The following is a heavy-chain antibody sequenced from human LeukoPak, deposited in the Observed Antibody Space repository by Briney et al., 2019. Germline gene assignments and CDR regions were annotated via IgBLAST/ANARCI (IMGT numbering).Heavy chain of an antibody. J-gene: IGHJ4*02. CDR3: ARDLESGGPPPEQQLAHY. V-gene: IGHV1-69*04. D-gene: IGHD6-13*01. CDR1: GGTFINYA. CDR2: MNHILVMA. Sequence: SVTVSFKASGGTFINYAISWVRQAPGKGLEWMGMMNHILVMANYAHTFHARVTISADKSTSTAYLELSSLRSEDTAVYYCARDLESGGPPPEQQLAHYWGQGTLVTVSS.